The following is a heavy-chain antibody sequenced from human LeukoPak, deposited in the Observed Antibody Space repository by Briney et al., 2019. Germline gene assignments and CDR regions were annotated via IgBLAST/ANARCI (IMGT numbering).Heavy chain of an antibody. Sequence: GASVKVSCKASGGTFSSYAISWVRQAPGQGLEWMGRIIPIFGTASYAQKFQGRVTITADKSTSTAYMELSSLRSEDTAVYYCARALGYYDSSGLDYWGQGTLVTVSS. CDR3: ARALGYYDSSGLDY. CDR2: IIPIFGTA. CDR1: GGTFSSYA. D-gene: IGHD3-22*01. V-gene: IGHV1-69*06. J-gene: IGHJ4*02.